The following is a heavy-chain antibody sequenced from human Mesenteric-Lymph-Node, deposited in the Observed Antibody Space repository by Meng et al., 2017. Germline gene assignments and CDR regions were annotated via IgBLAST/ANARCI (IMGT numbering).Heavy chain of an antibody. CDR1: GGSISSYY. Sequence: SETLSLTCTVSGGSISSYYWSWIRQPPGKGLEWIGYIYYSGSTNYNPSLKSRVTISVDTSKNQFSLKLSSVTAADTAVYYCARSGRGHIDAFDIWGQGTMVTVSS. V-gene: IGHV4-59*08. D-gene: IGHD1-26*01. CDR2: IYYSGST. CDR3: ARSGRGHIDAFDI. J-gene: IGHJ3*02.